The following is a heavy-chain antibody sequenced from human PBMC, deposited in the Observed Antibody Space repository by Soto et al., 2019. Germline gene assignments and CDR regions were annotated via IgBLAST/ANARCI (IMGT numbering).Heavy chain of an antibody. CDR3: ARTRPMYFDWLSYNWFDP. Sequence: PSETLSLTCAVYGGSFSGYYWSWIRQPPGKGLEWIGEINHSGSTNYNPSLKSRVTISVGTSKNQFSLKLSSVTAADTAVYYCARTRPMYFDWLSYNWFDPWGQGTLVTVSS. CDR1: GGSFSGYY. J-gene: IGHJ5*02. CDR2: INHSGST. V-gene: IGHV4-34*01. D-gene: IGHD3-9*01.